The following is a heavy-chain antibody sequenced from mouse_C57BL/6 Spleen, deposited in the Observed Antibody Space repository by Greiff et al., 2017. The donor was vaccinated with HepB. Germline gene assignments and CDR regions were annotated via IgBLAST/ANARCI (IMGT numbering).Heavy chain of an antibody. CDR2: IFPGSGST. CDR3: AREGNYGNPWFAY. V-gene: IGHV1-75*01. CDR1: GYTFTDYY. D-gene: IGHD2-1*01. J-gene: IGHJ3*01. Sequence: VQLQQSGPELVKPGASVKISCKASGYTFTDYYINWVKQRPGQGLEWIGWIFPGSGSTYYNEKFKGKATLTVDKSSSTAYMLLSSLTSEDSAVYFCAREGNYGNPWFAYWGQGTLVTVSA.